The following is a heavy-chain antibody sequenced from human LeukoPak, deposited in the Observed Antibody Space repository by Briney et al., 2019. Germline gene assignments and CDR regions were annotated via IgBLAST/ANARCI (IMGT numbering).Heavy chain of an antibody. CDR3: AKDLNTGYQLLWGSVFDI. CDR1: GFTFINYA. CDR2: ISGSAGYT. D-gene: IGHD2-2*01. V-gene: IGHV3-23*01. Sequence: GGSLRLSCVASGFTFINYAVSWVRQAPGKELEWVSGISGSAGYTYYADFVKGRFTISRDNSKNTLYLQMNSLRAEDTAIYYCAKDLNTGYQLLWGSVFDIWGQGTLVTVSS. J-gene: IGHJ3*02.